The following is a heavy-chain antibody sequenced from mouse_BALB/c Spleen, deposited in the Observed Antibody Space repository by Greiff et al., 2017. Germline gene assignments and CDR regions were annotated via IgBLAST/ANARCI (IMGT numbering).Heavy chain of an antibody. CDR1: GYAFSSYW. D-gene: IGHD1-1*01. J-gene: IGHJ3*01. CDR2: IYPGDGDT. CDR3: ARENYGSFAY. V-gene: IGHV1-80*01. Sequence: QVQLQQSGAELVRPGSSVKISCKASGYAFSSYWMNWVQQRPGQGLEWIGQIYPGDGDTNYNGKFKGKATLTADKSSSTAYMQLSSLTSEDSAVYFCARENYGSFAYWGQGTLVTVSA.